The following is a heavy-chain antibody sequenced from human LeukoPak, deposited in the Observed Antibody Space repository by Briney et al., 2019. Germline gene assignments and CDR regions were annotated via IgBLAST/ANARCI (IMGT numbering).Heavy chain of an antibody. CDR2: ISGSGGST. CDR3: AKDRSYGLDY. V-gene: IGHV3-23*01. J-gene: IGHJ4*02. Sequence: GGSLRLSCAASGFTFSNYAMSWVRQAPGKGLEWVSGISGSGGSTYYADSVKGRFTIYRDNSKNTLYLQMNSLRAEDTAVYYCAKDRSYGLDYWGQGTLVTVSS. CDR1: GFTFSNYA. D-gene: IGHD5-18*01.